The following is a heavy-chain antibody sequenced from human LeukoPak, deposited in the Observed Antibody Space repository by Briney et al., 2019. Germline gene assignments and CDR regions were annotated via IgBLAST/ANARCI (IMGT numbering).Heavy chain of an antibody. Sequence: PGGSLRLSCAASGFTFSSYAMNWVRQAPGKGLEWVSYISSSSSTIYYADSVKGRFTVSRDNAKNSLYLQMNSLRAEDTAVYYCARDGWEISTSSPDYWGQGTLVTVSS. CDR2: ISSSSSTI. J-gene: IGHJ4*02. V-gene: IGHV3-48*04. D-gene: IGHD2-2*01. CDR3: ARDGWEISTSSPDY. CDR1: GFTFSSYA.